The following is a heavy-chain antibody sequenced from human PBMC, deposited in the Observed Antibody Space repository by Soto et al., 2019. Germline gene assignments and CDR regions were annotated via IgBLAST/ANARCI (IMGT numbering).Heavy chain of an antibody. V-gene: IGHV3-23*01. J-gene: IGHJ4*02. CDR1: GFTFNAYS. Sequence: DVQLLASGGSLVQPGGSLRLSCAASGFTFNAYSLSWVRQAPGKGLEWVSAISTSGGSTYYTDSVKGRFTISRDNSQNTLYLQMNSLRAEDTAVYYCARPDGATYNFRYWGQGTLVTVSS. CDR3: ARPDGATYNFRY. CDR2: ISTSGGST. D-gene: IGHD1-1*01.